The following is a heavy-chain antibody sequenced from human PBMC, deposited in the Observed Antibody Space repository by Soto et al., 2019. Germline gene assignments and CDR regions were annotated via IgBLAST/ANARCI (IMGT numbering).Heavy chain of an antibody. D-gene: IGHD6-19*01. CDR1: GGSISSGGYY. Sequence: QVQLQESGPGLVKPSQTLSLTCTVSGGSISSGGYYWSWIRQHPGKGLEWIGYIYYSGSTYYNPSLKSRVTISVYTSKNHFSLKLSSVTAADTAVYYCASNGDSSGWYHAFDIWGQGTMVTVSS. CDR3: ASNGDSSGWYHAFDI. CDR2: IYYSGST. V-gene: IGHV4-31*03. J-gene: IGHJ3*02.